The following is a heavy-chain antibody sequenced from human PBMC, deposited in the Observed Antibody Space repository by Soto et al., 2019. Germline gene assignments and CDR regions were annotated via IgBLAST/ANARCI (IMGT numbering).Heavy chain of an antibody. J-gene: IGHJ6*02. CDR1: GFTFSSYW. CDR3: ASNIVVVVAATPGGYLDYAMDG. Sequence: GGSLRLSCAASGFTFSSYWMSWVRQAPGKGLEWVANIKQDGSEKYYVDSVKGRFTISRDNAKNSLYLQMNSLRAEDTAVYYCASNIVVVVAATPGGYLDYAMDGWGPGTTVTLSS. V-gene: IGHV3-7*05. D-gene: IGHD2-15*01. CDR2: IKQDGSEK.